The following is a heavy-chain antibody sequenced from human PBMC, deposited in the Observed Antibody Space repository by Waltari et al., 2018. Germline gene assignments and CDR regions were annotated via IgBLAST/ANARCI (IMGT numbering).Heavy chain of an antibody. CDR2: MNPNSGNT. D-gene: IGHD5-18*01. Sequence: QVQLVQSGAEVKKPGASVKVSCKASGYPFTSYDINWVRQATGQGLEWMGWMNPNSGNTGYAQKFQGRVTMTRNTSISTAYMELSSLRSEDTAVYYCARYPADTAMANPLDYYYGMDVWGQGTTVTVSS. CDR1: GYPFTSYD. V-gene: IGHV1-8*01. J-gene: IGHJ6*02. CDR3: ARYPADTAMANPLDYYYGMDV.